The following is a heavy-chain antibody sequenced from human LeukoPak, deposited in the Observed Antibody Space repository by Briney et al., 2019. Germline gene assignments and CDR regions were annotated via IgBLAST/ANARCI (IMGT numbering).Heavy chain of an antibody. CDR2: IIPIFGTA. V-gene: IGHV1-69*05. CDR3: ARGRRRFDGSGSYNGWFDP. CDR1: GGTFSSYA. J-gene: IGHJ5*02. Sequence: SVKVSCKASGGTFSSYAISWVRQAPGQGLEWMGRIIPIFGTANYAQKFQGRVTITTDESTSTAYMELSSLRSEDTAVYYCARGRRRFDGSGSYNGWFDPWGQGTLVTVSS. D-gene: IGHD3-10*01.